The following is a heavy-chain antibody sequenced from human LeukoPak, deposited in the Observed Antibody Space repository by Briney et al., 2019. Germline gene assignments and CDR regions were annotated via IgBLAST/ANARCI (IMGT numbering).Heavy chain of an antibody. CDR1: GYNFNTYW. J-gene: IGHJ4*02. CDR3: ASRPFETTVVPWDFY. CDR2: IRPMNSDV. Sequence: GESLKISRKGSGYNFNTYWVAWVRQLPGKGLEWMGIIRPMNSDVRYSPPFQGQVTISADRSINTAYLQWSSLTASDTAMYYCASRPFETTVVPWDFYWGQGTQVTVSS. V-gene: IGHV5-51*01. D-gene: IGHD4-23*01.